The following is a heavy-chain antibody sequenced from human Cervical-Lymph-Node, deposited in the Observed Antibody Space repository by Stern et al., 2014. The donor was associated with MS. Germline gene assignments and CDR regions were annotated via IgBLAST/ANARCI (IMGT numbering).Heavy chain of an antibody. J-gene: IGHJ4*02. CDR2: IFWDDEK. CDR1: GFSLNTDGVA. CDR3: AHRRTAFYFFDY. V-gene: IGHV2-5*02. D-gene: IGHD3-10*01. Sequence: QVTLKESGPALVKPTQSLTLTCTFSGFSLNTDGVAVGWIRQPPGQAPEGLAVIFWDDEKKYSPSLQTRLAISMDTSKNQVVLNMANMDPLDTGTYYCAHRRTAFYFFDYWGQGILVTVSS.